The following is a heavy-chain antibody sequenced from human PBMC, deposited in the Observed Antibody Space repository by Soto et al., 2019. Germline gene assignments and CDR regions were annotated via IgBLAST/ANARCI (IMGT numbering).Heavy chain of an antibody. CDR1: GGSINTAEDN. CDR3: SRDRPHLQESTVRIDS. CDR2: ITYSGNT. D-gene: IGHD1-26*01. J-gene: IGHJ4*02. Sequence: SETLSLTCTVSGGSINTAEDNWTWIRQPPGKCVEYIGYITYSGNTFYKSSLKSRIKMSVDTSKNQFSLRLTSVTAADTAVYCGSRDRPHLQESTVRIDSWGQGMLVTVSS. V-gene: IGHV4-30-4*01.